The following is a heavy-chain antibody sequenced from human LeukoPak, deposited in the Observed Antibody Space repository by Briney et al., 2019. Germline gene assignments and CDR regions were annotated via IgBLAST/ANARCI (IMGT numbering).Heavy chain of an antibody. D-gene: IGHD3-10*01. V-gene: IGHV3-43D*04. CDR3: AKDLLGGGGSGADY. CDR2: ISWDGGST. J-gene: IGHJ4*02. CDR1: GFTFDDYA. Sequence: PGGSLRLSCAASGFTFDDYAMHWVRQAPGKGLQWVSLISWDGGSTYYADSVKGRFTISRDNSKNSLYLQMNSLRAEDTALYYCAKDLLGGGGSGADYWGQGTLVTVSS.